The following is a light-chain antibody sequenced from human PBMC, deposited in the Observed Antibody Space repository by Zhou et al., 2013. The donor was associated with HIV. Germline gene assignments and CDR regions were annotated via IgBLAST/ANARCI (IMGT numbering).Light chain of an antibody. V-gene: IGKV1-33*01. CDR1: QDISNY. CDR3: QQYDNLPYT. CDR2: DAS. Sequence: DIQMTQSPSSLSASVGDRVTITCQASQDISNYLNWYQQKPGKAPKLLIYDASNLETGVPSRVSGSGSGTDFTFTISSLQPEDIATYYCQQYDNLPYTFGPGDQAGDQT. J-gene: IGKJ2*01.